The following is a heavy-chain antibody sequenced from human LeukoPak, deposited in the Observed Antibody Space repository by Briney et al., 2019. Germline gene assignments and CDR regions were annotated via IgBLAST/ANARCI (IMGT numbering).Heavy chain of an antibody. V-gene: IGHV4-61*01. CDR1: GGSVSGGNYY. J-gene: IGHJ4*02. CDR2: IHYSGST. D-gene: IGHD1-14*01. CDR3: ARTGSTGGY. Sequence: SETLSLTFTVSGGSVSGGNYYCSWTRQSTGNGLEWIGYIHYSGSTVYSPSLKSRVTMSIDTSKNQFSLNLSSVTAADTAVYYCARTGSTGGYWGQGTLVTVSS.